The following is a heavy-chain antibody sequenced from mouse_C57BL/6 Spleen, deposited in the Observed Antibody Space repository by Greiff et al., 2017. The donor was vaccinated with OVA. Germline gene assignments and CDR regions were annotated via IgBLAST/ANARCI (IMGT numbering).Heavy chain of an antibody. Sequence: EVKLVESEGGLVQPGSSMKLSCTASGFTFSDYYMAWVRQVPEKGLEWVANINYDGSSTYYLDSLKSRFIISRDNAKNILYLQMSSLKSEDTATYYCAREEGYFDVWGTGTTVTVSS. CDR3: AREEGYFDV. V-gene: IGHV5-16*01. J-gene: IGHJ1*03. CDR2: INYDGSST. CDR1: GFTFSDYY.